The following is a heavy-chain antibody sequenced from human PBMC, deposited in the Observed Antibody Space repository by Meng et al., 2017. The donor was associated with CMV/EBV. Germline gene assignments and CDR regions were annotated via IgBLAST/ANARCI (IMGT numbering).Heavy chain of an antibody. V-gene: IGHV3-9*01. CDR1: GFTFDDYA. D-gene: IGHD5-12*01. CDR3: ARDLGTQYSGYDSSPPPGGRDY. Sequence: SLKISCAASGFTFDDYAMHWVRQAPGKGLEWVSGISWNSGSIGYADSVKGRFTISRDNAKKSLFLQMNSLRAEDTAVYYCARDLGTQYSGYDSSPPPGGRDYWGQGTLVTVSS. CDR2: ISWNSGSI. J-gene: IGHJ4*02.